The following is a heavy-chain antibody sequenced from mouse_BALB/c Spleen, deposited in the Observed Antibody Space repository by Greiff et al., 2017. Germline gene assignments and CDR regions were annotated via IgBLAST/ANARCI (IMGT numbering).Heavy chain of an antibody. Sequence: QVQLQQPGADLVKPGASVKLSCKASGYTFTSYWMHWVKQRPGQGLEWIGEINPSNGRTNYNEKFKSKATLTVDKSSSTAYMQHSSLTSEDSAVYYGSRSNGNYGYAMDYWGQGTSVTVSS. J-gene: IGHJ4*01. V-gene: IGHV1S81*02. CDR3: SRSNGNYGYAMDY. D-gene: IGHD2-1*01. CDR2: INPSNGRT. CDR1: GYTFTSYW.